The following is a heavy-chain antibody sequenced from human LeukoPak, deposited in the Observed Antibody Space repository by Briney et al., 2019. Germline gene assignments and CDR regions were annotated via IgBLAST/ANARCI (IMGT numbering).Heavy chain of an antibody. CDR1: GYTFTSYG. D-gene: IGHD4-17*01. CDR2: ISAYNGNT. J-gene: IGHJ4*02. CDR3: ARDPIHADYGDYEYYFDY. Sequence: ASVKVSCKASGYTFTSYGISWVRQAPGQGLEWMGWISAYNGNTNYAQKLQGRVTMTTDTSTSTAYMELRSLRSGDTAVYYCARDPIHADYGDYEYYFDYWGQGTLVTVSS. V-gene: IGHV1-18*01.